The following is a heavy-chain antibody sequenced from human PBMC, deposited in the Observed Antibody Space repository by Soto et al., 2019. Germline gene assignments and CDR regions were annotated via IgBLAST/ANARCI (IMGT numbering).Heavy chain of an antibody. CDR1: GFTFGDYA. CDR3: SRNPVGISGAFDY. D-gene: IGHD2-21*01. Sequence: GGSLRLSCTASGFTFGDYAMSWFRQAPGKGLEWVGFIRSKAYGGTTEYAASVKGRFTISRDDSKSIAYLQMNSLKTEDQTVFYRSRNPVGISGAFDYWGQGTMVTVSS. V-gene: IGHV3-49*03. J-gene: IGHJ3*01. CDR2: IRSKAYGGTT.